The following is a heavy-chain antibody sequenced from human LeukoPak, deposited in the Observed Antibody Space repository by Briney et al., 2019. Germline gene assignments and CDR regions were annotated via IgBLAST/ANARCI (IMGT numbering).Heavy chain of an antibody. J-gene: IGHJ2*01. D-gene: IGHD4-23*01. Sequence: GGSLRLSCVASGFTFSSCAVSWVRQAPGGGLEWVSAISGSGAGTYYADSVKGRFTISRDNSKNTLYLQMNSLRAEDTAVFYCATGVRYGGNSGYFDLWGRGTLVTVSS. CDR1: GFTFSSCA. V-gene: IGHV3-23*01. CDR3: ATGVRYGGNSGYFDL. CDR2: ISGSGAGT.